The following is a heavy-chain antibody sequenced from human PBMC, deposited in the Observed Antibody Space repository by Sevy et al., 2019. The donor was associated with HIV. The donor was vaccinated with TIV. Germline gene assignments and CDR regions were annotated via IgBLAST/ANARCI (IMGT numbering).Heavy chain of an antibody. CDR1: GFTFSSYS. D-gene: IGHD3-22*01. CDR3: ARDGVGRYYYDSSGYPDAFDI. CDR2: ISSSSSTI. J-gene: IGHJ3*02. V-gene: IGHV3-48*02. Sequence: GGSLRLSCAASGFTFSSYSMNWVRQAPGKGLEWVSYISSSSSTIYYADSVKGRFTISRDNAKNSLYLQMNSMRDEDTDVYYWARDGVGRYYYDSSGYPDAFDIWGQGTMVTVSS.